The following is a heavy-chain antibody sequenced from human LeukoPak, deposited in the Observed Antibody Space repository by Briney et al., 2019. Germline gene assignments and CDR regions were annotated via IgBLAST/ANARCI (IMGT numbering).Heavy chain of an antibody. J-gene: IGHJ4*02. V-gene: IGHV3-21*01. CDR3: ARPLGSGYDDAEWYFDY. Sequence: PGGSLRLSCAASGFTFSSYSMNWVRQAPGKGLEWVSSINILSNYIYYADSVKGRFTISRDNAKNSLYLQMNSLRAEDTAVYYCARPLGSGYDDAEWYFDYWGQGTLVTVSS. CDR1: GFTFSSYS. D-gene: IGHD5-12*01. CDR2: INILSNYI.